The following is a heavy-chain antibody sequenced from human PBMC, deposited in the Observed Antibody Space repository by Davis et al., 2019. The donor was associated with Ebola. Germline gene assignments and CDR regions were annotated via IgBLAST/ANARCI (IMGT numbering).Heavy chain of an antibody. J-gene: IGHJ5*02. CDR2: IIPFVGIG. CDR3: SRDPPHS. V-gene: IGHV1-69*04. Sequence: SVKVSCKASGGTFSTFRISWVRQAPGQGLEWMGRIIPFVGIGDYAPKFRDRVTITADKLAKTAYMELSGLRSDDTAVYYCSRDPPHSWGQGTLVIVSS. CDR1: GGTFSTFR.